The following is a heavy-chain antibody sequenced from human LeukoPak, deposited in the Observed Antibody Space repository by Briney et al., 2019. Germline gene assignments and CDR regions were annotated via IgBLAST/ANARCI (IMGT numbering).Heavy chain of an antibody. D-gene: IGHD6-19*01. CDR3: ARDSSGWYDH. Sequence: PGGSLRLSCAASGFTVSAKYMAWVRQAPGTGLEWVSFINSGGTTNYADSVKGRFTISRDNSKNTLYLQMNSLRDEDTTVYYCARDSSGWYDHWGQGTLVTVSS. J-gene: IGHJ5*02. CDR1: GFTVSAKY. V-gene: IGHV3-66*01. CDR2: INSGGTT.